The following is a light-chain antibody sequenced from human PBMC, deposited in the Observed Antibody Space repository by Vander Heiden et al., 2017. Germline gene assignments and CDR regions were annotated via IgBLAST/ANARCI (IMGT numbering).Light chain of an antibody. CDR3: SSFTSGSTYV. CDR1: SSDVGGYNY. Sequence: QSALTQPASVSGPPGQSITISCTGTSSDVGGYNYVSWYQQHPGKVPRLMIYEVSDRPSGVSNRFSGSKSGNTASLTISGLQSEDEADYYCSSFTSGSTYVFGTGTKVTVL. V-gene: IGLV2-14*01. J-gene: IGLJ1*01. CDR2: EVS.